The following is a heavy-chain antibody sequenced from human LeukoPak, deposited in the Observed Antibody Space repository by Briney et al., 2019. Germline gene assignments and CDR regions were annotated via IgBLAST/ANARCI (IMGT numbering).Heavy chain of an antibody. D-gene: IGHD1-1*01. Sequence: PGGSLRLSCAASGFTFSSYWMTWVRQAPGKGLEWVANIKQDASERYHVDSVKGRFTISRDNAKNSLYLQMNSLRAEDTAVYYCATPTAGTWHFDYWGQGTLVTVSS. V-gene: IGHV3-7*01. CDR3: ATPTAGTWHFDY. J-gene: IGHJ4*02. CDR2: IKQDASER. CDR1: GFTFSSYW.